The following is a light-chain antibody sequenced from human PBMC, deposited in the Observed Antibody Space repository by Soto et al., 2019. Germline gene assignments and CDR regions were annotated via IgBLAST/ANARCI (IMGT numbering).Light chain of an antibody. CDR3: QVWDSSSDHCV. CDR2: YDS. V-gene: IGLV3-21*04. Sequence: SYELTQPPSVSVAPGKTAKITCGGNNIGTKSVHWYQQKPGQAPVLVIYYDSDRPSGIPERFSASNSGNTATLTISSVEAGDEADYYCQVWDSSSDHCVFGSGTKVTVL. CDR1: NIGTKS. J-gene: IGLJ1*01.